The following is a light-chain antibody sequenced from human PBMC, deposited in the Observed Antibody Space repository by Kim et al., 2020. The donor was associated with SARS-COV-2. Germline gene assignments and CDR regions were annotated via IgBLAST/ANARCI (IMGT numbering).Light chain of an antibody. CDR3: WQYDSSRWT. CDR2: SAS. J-gene: IGKJ1*01. CDR1: QTVSSSY. V-gene: IGKV3-20*01. Sequence: EIVLTQSPGTLSLSPGERATLSCRASQTVSSSYLAWYQQKPGQAPRLLIYSASSRATGIPDRFSGSGSGTDFTLTISSLEPEDFAVYYCWQYDSSRWTFGQGTKVDIK.